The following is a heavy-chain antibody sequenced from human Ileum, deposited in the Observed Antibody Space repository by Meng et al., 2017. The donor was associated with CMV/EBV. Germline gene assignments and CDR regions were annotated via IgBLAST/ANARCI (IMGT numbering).Heavy chain of an antibody. V-gene: IGHV3-23*03. CDR1: GFSFPSYA. D-gene: IGHD2/OR15-2a*01. Sequence: GGSLRLSCAASGFSFPSYAMNWVRQAPGKGLEWVAIVYSGGTNTYYADSVKGRFTISRDNYSNTVYLQMNGLRDDDTAVYYCAGVDLPSTFSFSLWGQGALVTVSS. CDR2: VYSGGTNT. CDR3: AGVDLPSTFSFSL. J-gene: IGHJ4*02.